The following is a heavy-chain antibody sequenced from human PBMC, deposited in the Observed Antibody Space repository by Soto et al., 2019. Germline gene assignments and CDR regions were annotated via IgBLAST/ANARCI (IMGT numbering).Heavy chain of an antibody. D-gene: IGHD6-6*01. V-gene: IGHV1-18*01. CDR1: GYTFTSYG. J-gene: IGHJ4*02. Sequence: GASVKVSCKASGYTFTSYGISGVRQAPGQGLEWMGWISAYNGNTNYAQKLQGRVTMTTDTSTSTAYMELRSLRSDDTAVYYCARRGQYSSPPPLGYWGQGTLVTVSS. CDR2: ISAYNGNT. CDR3: ARRGQYSSPPPLGY.